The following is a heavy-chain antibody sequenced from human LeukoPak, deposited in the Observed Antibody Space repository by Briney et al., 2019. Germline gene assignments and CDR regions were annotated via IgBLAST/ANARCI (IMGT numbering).Heavy chain of an antibody. D-gene: IGHD3-22*01. CDR3: ARDPMIGDFLGAFDI. V-gene: IGHV3-11*01. J-gene: IGHJ3*02. CDR1: GFTFSNYY. CDR2: ISSSGSTI. Sequence: GGSLRLSRAASGFTFSNYYMSWIRQAPGKGLEWVSYISSSGSTIYYADSVKGRFTISRDDAKNSLYLQMNSLRAEDTAVYYCARDPMIGDFLGAFDIWGQGTMVTVSS.